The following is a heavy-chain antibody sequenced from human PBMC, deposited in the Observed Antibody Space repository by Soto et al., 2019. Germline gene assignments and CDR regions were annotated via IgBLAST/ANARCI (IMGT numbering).Heavy chain of an antibody. CDR3: AGGSPSAWEPPFY. CDR1: GGAFSDYY. Sequence: SETLSLTCAVYGGAFSDYYWSWIRQPPAKGLEWIGEIDRYGSTNYDPSLKSRVTISIETSKNQFSLKLTSVTAADTAIYYCAGGSPSAWEPPFYWGQGTLVTVSS. D-gene: IGHD1-26*01. V-gene: IGHV4-34*01. CDR2: IDRYGST. J-gene: IGHJ4*02.